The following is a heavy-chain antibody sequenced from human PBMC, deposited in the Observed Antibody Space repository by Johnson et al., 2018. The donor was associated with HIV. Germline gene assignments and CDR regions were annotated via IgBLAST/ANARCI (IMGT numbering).Heavy chain of an antibody. CDR2: ISWNSGSI. D-gene: IGHD2-15*01. V-gene: IGHV3-9*01. CDR3: TTDDVVPPAFDI. J-gene: IGHJ3*02. CDR1: GFIFDDYG. Sequence: VQLVESGGDLVQPGRSLRLSCAASGFIFDDYGMHWVRQTPGKGLEWVSGISWNSGSIDYADSVKGRFTISRDNAKNSLYLQMNSLRAEDTAVYYCTTDDVVPPAFDIWGQGTMVTVSS.